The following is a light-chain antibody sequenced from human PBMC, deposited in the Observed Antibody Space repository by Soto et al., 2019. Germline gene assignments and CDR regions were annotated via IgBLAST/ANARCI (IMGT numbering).Light chain of an antibody. J-gene: IGLJ1*01. V-gene: IGLV1-44*01. CDR1: RSDIGSNF. CDR2: NSN. Sequence: QSVLSQPPSASGTPGQTVIISCSGSRSDIGSNFVNWYQHLPGTAPKLLIYNSNQRPSGVPDRFSGSKSGTSASLAISGLQSEDEADYYCAAWDDSLTGPVFGNGTKVT. CDR3: AAWDDSLTGPV.